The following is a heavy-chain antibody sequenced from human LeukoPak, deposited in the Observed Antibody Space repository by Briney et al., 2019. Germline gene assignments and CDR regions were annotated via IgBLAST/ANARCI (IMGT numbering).Heavy chain of an antibody. CDR2: IYTSGST. J-gene: IGHJ6*03. Sequence: SETLSLTCTVSGGSISSYYWSWIRQPAGKGLEWIGRIYTSGSTNYNPSLKSRVTMSVDTSKNQFSLKLCSVTAADTAVYYCARERASDWLYYYYYMDVWGKGTTVTVSS. CDR1: GGSISSYY. CDR3: ARERASDWLYYYYYMDV. D-gene: IGHD3-9*01. V-gene: IGHV4-4*07.